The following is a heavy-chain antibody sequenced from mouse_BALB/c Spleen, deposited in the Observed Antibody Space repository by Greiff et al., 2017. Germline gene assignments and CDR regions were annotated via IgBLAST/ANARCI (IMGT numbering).Heavy chain of an antibody. CDR2: INPSTGYT. Sequence: QVQLQQSGAELAKPGASVKMSCKASGYTFTSYWMHWVKQRPGQGLEWIGYINPSTGYTEYNQKFKDKATLTADKSSSTAYMQLSSLTSEDSAVYYCARSRGGPVPYWGQGTLVTVSA. CDR1: GYTFTSYW. CDR3: ARSRGGPVPY. V-gene: IGHV1-7*01. J-gene: IGHJ3*01.